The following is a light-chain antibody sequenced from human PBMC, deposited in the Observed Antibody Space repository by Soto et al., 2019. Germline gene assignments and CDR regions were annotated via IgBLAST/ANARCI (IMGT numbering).Light chain of an antibody. CDR3: SSYTTSVTVV. CDR2: EVN. V-gene: IGLV2-14*01. J-gene: IGLJ3*02. Sequence: QSVLTQPASVSGSPGQSITISCTGTTGDVGSYNLVSWYQQYPGKVPKLIIYEVNNRPSGVSSRFSGSKSGNTASLTISGLQSGDEAHYYCSSYTTSVTVVFGGGTKLTVL. CDR1: TGDVGSYNL.